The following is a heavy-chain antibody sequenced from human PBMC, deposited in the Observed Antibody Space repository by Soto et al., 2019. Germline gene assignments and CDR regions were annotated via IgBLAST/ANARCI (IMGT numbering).Heavy chain of an antibody. CDR2: IIPIFGTA. V-gene: IGHV1-69*01. CDR3: ARDRLAARPWGGGHHYCYGMDV. J-gene: IGHJ6*02. CDR1: GGTFSSYA. D-gene: IGHD6-6*01. Sequence: QVQLVQSGAEVKKPGSSVKVSCKASGGTFSSYAISWVRQAPGQGLEWMGGIIPIFGTANYAQKFQGRVTITADESTSTAYMELSSLRSEDTAVYYCARDRLAARPWGGGHHYCYGMDVWGQGTTVTVSS.